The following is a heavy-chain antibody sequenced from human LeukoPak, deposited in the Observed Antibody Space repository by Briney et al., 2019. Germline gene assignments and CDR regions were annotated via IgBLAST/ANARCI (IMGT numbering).Heavy chain of an antibody. CDR1: GGSFSGYY. D-gene: IGHD5-18*01. CDR2: INHSGST. CDR3: ARDRGYSYGQPYYYYGMDV. V-gene: IGHV4-34*01. Sequence: PSETLSLTCAVYGGSFSGYYWSWIRQPPGKGLEWIGEINHSGSTNYNPSLKSRVTISVDTSKNQFSLKLSSVTAADTAVYYCARDRGYSYGQPYYYYGMDVWGQGTTVTVSS. J-gene: IGHJ6*02.